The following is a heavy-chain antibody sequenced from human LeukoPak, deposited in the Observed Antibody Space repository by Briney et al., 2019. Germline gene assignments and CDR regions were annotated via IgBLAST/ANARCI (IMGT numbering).Heavy chain of an antibody. V-gene: IGHV3-33*01. D-gene: IGHD6-13*01. J-gene: IGHJ6*02. CDR2: IWYDGSNK. CDR1: GFTFSSYG. Sequence: SGGSLRLSCAASGFTFSSYGMHWVRQAPGKGLEWVAVIWYDGSNKYYADSVKGRFTISRDNSKNTLYLQMNSLRAEDTAVCYCARDRRSVAAAGPEVVYYYGMDVWGQGTTVTVSS. CDR3: ARDRRSVAAAGPEVVYYYGMDV.